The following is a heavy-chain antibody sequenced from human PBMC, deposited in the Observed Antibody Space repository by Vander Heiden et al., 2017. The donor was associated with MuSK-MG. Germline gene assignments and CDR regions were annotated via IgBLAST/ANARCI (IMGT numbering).Heavy chain of an antibody. J-gene: IGHJ4*01. V-gene: IGHV3-23*01. D-gene: IGHD3-10*01. CDR2: ISASGGSI. CDR3: AKLYCSGSYPPFDY. CDR1: GFTFSNYA. Sequence: EVQILQSGGGLVQPGGSLRLSCAASGFTFSNYAMSWVRQAPGKGLEWNSVISASGGSIFYADSVKGPFTISRDNSKNTLYLQMNSLRAEDTAVYYCAKLYCSGSYPPFDYWGHGALGSVSS.